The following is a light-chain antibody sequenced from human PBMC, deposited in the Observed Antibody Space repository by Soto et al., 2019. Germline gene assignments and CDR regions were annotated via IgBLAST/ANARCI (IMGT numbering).Light chain of an antibody. CDR1: SSDVGGYNY. CDR2: DVS. Sequence: QSALTQPASVSGSPGQSITISCTGTSSDVGGYNYVSWYQQHPGKAPKLMIYDVSNRPSGVSNRFSGSKSGTSATLGITGLQTGDEADYYCGTWDSSLSAGVFGTGTKLTVL. V-gene: IGLV2-14*01. CDR3: GTWDSSLSAGV. J-gene: IGLJ1*01.